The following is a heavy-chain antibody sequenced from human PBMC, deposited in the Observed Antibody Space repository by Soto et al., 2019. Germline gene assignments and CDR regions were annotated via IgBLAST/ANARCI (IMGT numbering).Heavy chain of an antibody. CDR1: GGSISSSSYY. CDR3: ARHGFCGILTGYSCVAAFDI. J-gene: IGHJ3*02. Sequence: SETLSLTCTVSGGSISSSSYYWGWIRQPPGKGLEWIGSIYYSGSTYYNPSLKSRVTISVDTSKNQFSLKLSSVTAADTAVYYCARHGFCGILTGYSCVAAFDIWGQGTMVTVSS. D-gene: IGHD3-9*01. CDR2: IYYSGST. V-gene: IGHV4-39*01.